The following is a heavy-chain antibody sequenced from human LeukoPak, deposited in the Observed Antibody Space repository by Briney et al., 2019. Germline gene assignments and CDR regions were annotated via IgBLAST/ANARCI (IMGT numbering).Heavy chain of an antibody. Sequence: GGSLRLSCAASGFTFSSYWMSWVRQAPGKGLEWVSSISSSSSYIYYADSVKGRFTISRDNAKNSLYLQMNSLRAEDTAVYYCARDRDYGGSPGAFDIWGQGTMVTVSS. J-gene: IGHJ3*02. CDR3: ARDRDYGGSPGAFDI. V-gene: IGHV3-21*01. D-gene: IGHD4-23*01. CDR1: GFTFSSYW. CDR2: ISSSSSYI.